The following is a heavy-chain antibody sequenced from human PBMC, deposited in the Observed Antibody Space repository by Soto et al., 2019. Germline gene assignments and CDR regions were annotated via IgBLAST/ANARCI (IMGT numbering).Heavy chain of an antibody. CDR1: GGSISSSSYY. CDR2: IYYSGST. Sequence: QLQLQESGPGLVKPSETLSLTCTVSGGSISSSSYYWGWIRQPPGKGLEWIGSIYYSGSTYYNPSLKSRVTLSVDTSKNQFSLKLSSVTAADTAVYYCARPNRSRGYCSGGSCEFDYWGQGTLVTVSS. V-gene: IGHV4-39*01. D-gene: IGHD2-15*01. J-gene: IGHJ4*02. CDR3: ARPNRSRGYCSGGSCEFDY.